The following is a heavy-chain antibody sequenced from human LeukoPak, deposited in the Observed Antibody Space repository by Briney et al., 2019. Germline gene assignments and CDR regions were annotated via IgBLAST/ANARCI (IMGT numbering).Heavy chain of an antibody. Sequence: GGSLRLSCAVSGISVSSYAVHWVRQAPGKGLEWVAVMPQDGSNEHYADSVKGRFTVSRDMSKNTVFLLMNSLRGEDTAVCYCARAGSNGSYYMYYGMDVWGQGTTVVVSS. CDR1: GISVSSYA. J-gene: IGHJ6*02. V-gene: IGHV3-30*04. CDR2: MPQDGSNE. D-gene: IGHD3-10*01. CDR3: ARAGSNGSYYMYYGMDV.